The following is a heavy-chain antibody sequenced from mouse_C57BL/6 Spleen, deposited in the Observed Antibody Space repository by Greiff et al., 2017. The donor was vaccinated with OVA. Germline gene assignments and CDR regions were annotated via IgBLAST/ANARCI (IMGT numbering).Heavy chain of an antibody. CDR1: GYTFTSYW. CDR3: ARNYYGNYYAMDY. J-gene: IGHJ4*01. V-gene: IGHV1-69*01. D-gene: IGHD1-1*01. CDR2: IDPSDSYT. Sequence: QVQLQQPGAELVMPGASVKLSCKASGYTFTSYWMHWVKQRPGQGLEWIGEIDPSDSYTNYNQKFKGKATLTVDKSSSSAYMQLSSLTSEDSAVYYCARNYYGNYYAMDYWGQGTSVTVSS.